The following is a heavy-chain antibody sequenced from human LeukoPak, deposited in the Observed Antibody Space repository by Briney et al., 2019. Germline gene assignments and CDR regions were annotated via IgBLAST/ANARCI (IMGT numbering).Heavy chain of an antibody. Sequence: SETLSLTRTVSGGPISSGGYYWSWIRQHPGKGLEWIWYIYYSGSTYYNPSLKSRVTISVDTSKNQFSLKLSSVTAADTAVYYCARDRGYCSSTSCYTLGWFDPWGQGTLVTVSS. V-gene: IGHV4-31*03. CDR1: GGPISSGGYY. D-gene: IGHD2-2*02. CDR3: ARDRGYCSSTSCYTLGWFDP. J-gene: IGHJ5*02. CDR2: IYYSGST.